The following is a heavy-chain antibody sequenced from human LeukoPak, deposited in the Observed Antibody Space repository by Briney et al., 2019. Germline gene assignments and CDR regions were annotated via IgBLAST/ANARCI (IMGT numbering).Heavy chain of an antibody. Sequence: GGSLRLSCAASGFTFSSYGMHWVRQAPGKGLEWVAVISYDGSNKYYADSVKGRFTISRDNSKNTLYLQMNSLRAEDTAVYYCAKDYSYGLDYWGQGTLVTVSS. CDR3: AKDYSYGLDY. D-gene: IGHD5-18*01. CDR1: GFTFSSYG. CDR2: ISYDGSNK. J-gene: IGHJ4*02. V-gene: IGHV3-30*18.